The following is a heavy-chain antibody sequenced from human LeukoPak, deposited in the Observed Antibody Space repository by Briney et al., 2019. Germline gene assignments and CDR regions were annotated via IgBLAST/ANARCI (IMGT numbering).Heavy chain of an antibody. V-gene: IGHV3-7*03. Sequence: GGSLRLSCAASGFTFSNYWMGWVRQAPGKGLEWVANIKQDGSEIYYVDSVKGRFTISRDTAKDSLYLQMNSLRAEDTAVYYCARGGRRLQLGTPQGLGYWGQGTLVTVSS. CDR3: ARGGRRLQLGTPQGLGY. CDR1: GFTFSNYW. CDR2: IKQDGSEI. D-gene: IGHD5-24*01. J-gene: IGHJ4*02.